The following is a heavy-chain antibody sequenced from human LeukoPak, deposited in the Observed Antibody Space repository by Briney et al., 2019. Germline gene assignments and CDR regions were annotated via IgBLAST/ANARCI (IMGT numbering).Heavy chain of an antibody. J-gene: IGHJ4*02. D-gene: IGHD6-13*01. CDR1: GFTFSSSG. CDR3: ARLDSSSWFIDY. V-gene: IGHV3-48*03. Sequence: PGGSLRLSCAASGFTFSSSGMSWVRQAPGKGLEWLSYISSSGGTIYYADSLKGRFTISRDNAKNSLYLQMNSLRAEDTAVYYCARLDSSSWFIDYWGQGTLVTVSS. CDR2: ISSSGGTI.